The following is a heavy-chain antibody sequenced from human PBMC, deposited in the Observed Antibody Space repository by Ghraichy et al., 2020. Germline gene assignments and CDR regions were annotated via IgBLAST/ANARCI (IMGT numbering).Heavy chain of an antibody. CDR2: IITSGTYI. V-gene: IGHV3-21*01. Sequence: GGSLRLSCAVSGFTISTNYMNWVRQAPGKGLEWVSFIITSGTYIYYADSGKGRSTISRDDAKNSLYLKMNSLRAEDTAVYYCARDLHPRGQGTLVTVSS. J-gene: IGHJ5*02. CDR1: GFTISTNY. CDR3: ARDLHP.